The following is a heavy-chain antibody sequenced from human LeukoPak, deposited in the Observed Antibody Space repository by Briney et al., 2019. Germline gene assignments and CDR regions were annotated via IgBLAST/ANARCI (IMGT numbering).Heavy chain of an antibody. CDR3: ARKRDAFDI. CDR2: INHSGST. Sequence: PSETLSLTCAVYGGSFSGYYWSWIRQPPGKGLEWIGEINHSGSTNYNPSLKSRVTISVDTSKNQFSLKLRSVTAADTAVYYCARKRDAFDIWGQGTMVTVSS. CDR1: GGSFSGYY. J-gene: IGHJ3*02. V-gene: IGHV4-34*01.